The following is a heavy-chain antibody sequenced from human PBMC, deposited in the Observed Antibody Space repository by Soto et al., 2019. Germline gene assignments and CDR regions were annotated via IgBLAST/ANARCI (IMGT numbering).Heavy chain of an antibody. Sequence: GGSLRLSCAASGFTFSSYAMRWVRQAPEKGLEWVSGISGSGDSTYYADCVKGRFTISRDNSKNTLYLQMNSLRAEDTAVYYCAKGVPGIAVAGTGYFQHWGQGTLVTVSS. D-gene: IGHD6-19*01. CDR2: ISGSGDST. CDR1: GFTFSSYA. CDR3: AKGVPGIAVAGTGYFQH. J-gene: IGHJ1*01. V-gene: IGHV3-23*01.